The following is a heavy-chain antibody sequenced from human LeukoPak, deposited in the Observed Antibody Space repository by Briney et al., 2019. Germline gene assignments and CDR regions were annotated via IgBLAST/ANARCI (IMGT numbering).Heavy chain of an antibody. CDR2: MIPIFGTA. CDR1: GGTFSSYA. D-gene: IGHD3-9*01. CDR3: ARVVGGFDWLPDYYYYYMYV. Sequence: ASVKVSCKASGGTFSSYAISWVRQAPGQGLEWRGGMIPIFGTANYAQKCQGRVTITTDESTSTAYMELSSLRSEDTAVYYCARVVGGFDWLPDYYYYYMYVWGKGTTVTVSS. J-gene: IGHJ6*03. V-gene: IGHV1-69*05.